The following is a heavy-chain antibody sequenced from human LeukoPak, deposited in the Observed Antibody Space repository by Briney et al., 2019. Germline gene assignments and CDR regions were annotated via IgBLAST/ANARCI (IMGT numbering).Heavy chain of an antibody. V-gene: IGHV3-23*01. CDR1: GFTFSNYA. Sequence: GGSLRLSCAASGFTFSNYAMSWVRQAPGKGLEWVSAISGSGDAAFYADSVKGRFTISRDNSNNTLYLQMNSLRAEDTAVYYCAKGGVYYFDCWGQGTLVTVSS. CDR3: AKGGVYYFDC. J-gene: IGHJ4*02. D-gene: IGHD6-13*01. CDR2: ISGSGDAA.